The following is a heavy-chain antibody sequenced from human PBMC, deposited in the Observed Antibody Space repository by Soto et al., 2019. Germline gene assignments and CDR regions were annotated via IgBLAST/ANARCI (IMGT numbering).Heavy chain of an antibody. CDR1: GFTFSSYW. D-gene: IGHD4-4*01. CDR2: IKQDGSEK. V-gene: IGHV3-7*01. J-gene: IGHJ4*02. Sequence: EVQLVESGGGLVQPGGSLRLSCAASGFTFSSYWMSWVRQAPGKGLEWVANIKQDGSEKYYVDSVKGRFTISRDNAKNALYLQMNSLRAEDTAVYYCARDDGGYSNDEVDYWGQGTLVTVSS. CDR3: ARDDGGYSNDEVDY.